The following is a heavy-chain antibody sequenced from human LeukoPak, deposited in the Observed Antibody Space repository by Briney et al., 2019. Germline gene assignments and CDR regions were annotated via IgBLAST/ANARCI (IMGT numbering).Heavy chain of an antibody. CDR3: ARTSGGNSDY. Sequence: PSETLSPTCAVSGYSISSGYYWGWIRQPPGKGLEWIGSIYHSGSTYYNPSLKSRVTISVDTSKNQFSLKLSSVTAADTAVYYCARTSGGNSDYWGQGTLVTVSS. CDR1: GYSISSGYY. D-gene: IGHD4-23*01. CDR2: IYHSGST. J-gene: IGHJ4*02. V-gene: IGHV4-38-2*01.